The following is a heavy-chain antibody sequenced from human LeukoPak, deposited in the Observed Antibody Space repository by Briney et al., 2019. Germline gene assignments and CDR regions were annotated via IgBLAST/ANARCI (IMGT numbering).Heavy chain of an antibody. J-gene: IGHJ4*02. Sequence: GGSLRLSCAASGFTFSTYEMNWVRQAPGKGLEWVSYILNSGTTTYYADSVKGRFTISRDNAKNSLYLQMNSLRAEDTGVYYCARDPPDYWGQGILVTVSS. V-gene: IGHV3-48*03. CDR3: ARDPPDY. CDR2: ILNSGTTT. CDR1: GFTFSTYE.